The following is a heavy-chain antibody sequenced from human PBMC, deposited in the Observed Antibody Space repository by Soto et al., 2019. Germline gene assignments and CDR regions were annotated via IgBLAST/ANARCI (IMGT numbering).Heavy chain of an antibody. CDR1: GFTFSSYA. D-gene: IGHD5-18*01. CDR3: ASLSGYSYGGGFDY. V-gene: IGHV3-30-3*01. CDR2: ISYDGSNK. Sequence: QVQLVESGGGVVQPGRSLRLSCAASGFTFSSYAMHWVRQAPGKGLEWVAVISYDGSNKYYADSVKGRFTISRDNSKNTLYLQMNGLRAEDTAVYYCASLSGYSYGGGFDYWGQGTLVTVSS. J-gene: IGHJ4*02.